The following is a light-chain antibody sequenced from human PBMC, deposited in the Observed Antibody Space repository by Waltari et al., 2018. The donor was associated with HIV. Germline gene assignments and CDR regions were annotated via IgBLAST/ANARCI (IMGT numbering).Light chain of an antibody. J-gene: IGLJ2*01. CDR3: LLSYSGARPAI. CDR1: SGPVTSGHH. V-gene: IGLV7-46*01. Sequence: QAVVTQAPALPVSPGGTVTLTCASSSGPVTSGHHPHWVQQKPGQAPRALIYDANNRQSLTPARFSGSLLGGKAALTLSDAQPEDEADYFCLLSYSGARPAIFGGGTKLSVL. CDR2: DAN.